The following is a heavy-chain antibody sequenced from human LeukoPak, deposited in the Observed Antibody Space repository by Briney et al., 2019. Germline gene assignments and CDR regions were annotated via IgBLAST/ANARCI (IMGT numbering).Heavy chain of an antibody. CDR2: INPSGSST. CDR3: ARDNSVGDVAWWFDP. CDR1: GYTFTSYY. Sequence: ASVKVSFTASGYTFTSYYMHWVRQAPGQGLEWLGLINPSGSSTLYAQKFQGRVTMTRDMSTTTDYMELSSLRSEDTAVYYCARDNSVGDVAWWFDPWGQGTLVTVSS. J-gene: IGHJ5*02. V-gene: IGHV1-46*01. D-gene: IGHD1-26*01.